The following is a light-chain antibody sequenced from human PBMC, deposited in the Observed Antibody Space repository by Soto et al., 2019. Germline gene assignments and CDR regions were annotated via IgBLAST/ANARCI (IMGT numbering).Light chain of an antibody. CDR2: EVS. CDR1: SSDVGGYNY. CDR3: SSYAGSNNYV. J-gene: IGLJ1*01. Sequence: LTQPPSASGSPGQSVTISCTGTSSDVGGYNYVSWYQQHPGKAPKLMIYEVSKRPSGVPDRFSGSKSGNTASLTVSGLQAEDEAHYYCSSYAGSNNYVFGTGTKVTVL. V-gene: IGLV2-8*01.